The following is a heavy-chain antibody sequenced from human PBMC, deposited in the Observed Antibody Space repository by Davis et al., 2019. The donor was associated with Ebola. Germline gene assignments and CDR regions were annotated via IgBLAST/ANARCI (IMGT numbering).Heavy chain of an antibody. CDR3: AKDTSNVWFDV. Sequence: PGGSLRLSCAASGFTFSSYGMHWVRQAPGKGLEWVAIISYDGSHKYYADSVKGRFTISRDNSKNTLYLQMNSLRAEDTAVYYCAKDTSNVWFDVWGQGTMVTVSS. CDR1: GFTFSSYG. V-gene: IGHV3-30*18. D-gene: IGHD1-26*01. J-gene: IGHJ3*01. CDR2: ISYDGSHK.